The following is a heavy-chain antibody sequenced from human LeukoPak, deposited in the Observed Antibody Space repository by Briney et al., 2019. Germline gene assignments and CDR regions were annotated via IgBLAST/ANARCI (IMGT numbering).Heavy chain of an antibody. J-gene: IGHJ3*02. V-gene: IGHV4-39*01. D-gene: IGHD3-3*01. CDR3: ARHRLEGDAFDI. CDR2: IHYSGST. Sequence: PGGSLRLSCAASGFTFSSYAMSWVRQPPGKGLEWMGSIHYSGSTYYKPSLKSRVTISIDTSKNQFSLKLSFVTAADTAVYFCARHRLEGDAFDIWGQGTMVTVSS. CDR1: GFTFSSYA.